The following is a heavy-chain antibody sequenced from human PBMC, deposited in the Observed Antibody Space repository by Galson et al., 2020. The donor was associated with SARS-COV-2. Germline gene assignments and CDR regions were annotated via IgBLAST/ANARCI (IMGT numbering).Heavy chain of an antibody. CDR3: ARLLWLRGRFDP. V-gene: IGHV4-39*01. J-gene: IGHJ5*02. CDR2: SHYSGST. D-gene: IGHD5-18*01. CDR1: GGSISSSSYY. Sequence: SETLSLTCTVSGGSISSSSYYWGWIRQPPGKGLEWIGRSHYSGSTYYNPSLKSRVTISVDTSKNQFSLKLSSVTAADTAVYYCARLLWLRGRFDPWGQGTLVTVSS.